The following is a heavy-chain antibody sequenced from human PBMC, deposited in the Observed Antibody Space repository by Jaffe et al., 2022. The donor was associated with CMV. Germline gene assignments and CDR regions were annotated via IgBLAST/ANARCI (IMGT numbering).Heavy chain of an antibody. CDR3: ARVGREYGDYVY. J-gene: IGHJ4*02. CDR1: GGTFSSYA. Sequence: QVQLVQSGAEVKKPGSSVKVSCKASGGTFSSYAISWVRQAPGQGLEWMGRIIPILGIANYAQKFQGRVTITADKSTSTAYMELSSLRSEDTAVYYCARVGREYGDYVYWGQGTLVTVSS. D-gene: IGHD4-17*01. V-gene: IGHV1-69*09. CDR2: IIPILGIA.